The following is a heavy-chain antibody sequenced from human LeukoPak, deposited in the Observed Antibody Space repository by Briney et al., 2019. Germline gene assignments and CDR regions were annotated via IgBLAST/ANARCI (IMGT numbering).Heavy chain of an antibody. CDR1: GFTFSSYA. D-gene: IGHD6-13*01. J-gene: IGHJ4*02. CDR3: ANRVGIAAGGITSDY. CDR2: ISGSGGST. V-gene: IGHV3-23*01. Sequence: GGSLRLSCAASGFTFSSYAMSWVRQAPGKGLEWVSAISGSGGSTYYADSVKGRFTISRDNSRNTLYLQMNSLRAEDTAVYYCANRVGIAAGGITSDYWGQGTLVTVSS.